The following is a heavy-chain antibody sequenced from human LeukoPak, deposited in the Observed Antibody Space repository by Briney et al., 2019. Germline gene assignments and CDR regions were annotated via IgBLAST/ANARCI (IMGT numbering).Heavy chain of an antibody. Sequence: SETLSLTCAVSGGSISSSSYSWGWIRQPPGKGLEWIGSIYYSGSTYYNPSLKSRVTISVDTSKNQFSLKLSSVTAADTAVYYCARQEYYYDSSGYSFDYWGQGTLVTVSS. CDR3: ARQEYYYDSSGYSFDY. D-gene: IGHD3-22*01. CDR1: GGSISSSSYS. J-gene: IGHJ4*02. CDR2: IYYSGST. V-gene: IGHV4-39*01.